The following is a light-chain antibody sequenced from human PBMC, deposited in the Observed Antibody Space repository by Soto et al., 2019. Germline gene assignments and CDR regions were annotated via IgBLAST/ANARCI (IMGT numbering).Light chain of an antibody. CDR2: GAS. CDR3: QNYHSAPWT. Sequence: IQMTQSPSTLSASVGDRVTITCRASQAISNFLGWYQQKPGKVPKLLIYGASTVPSGVPSRFSGSGSGTDFTLTISSLQPEDVATYYCQNYHSAPWTFGQGTKVEIK. V-gene: IGKV1-27*01. J-gene: IGKJ1*01. CDR1: QAISNF.